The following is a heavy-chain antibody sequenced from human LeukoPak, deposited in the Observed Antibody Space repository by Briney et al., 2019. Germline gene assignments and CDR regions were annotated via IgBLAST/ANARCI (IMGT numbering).Heavy chain of an antibody. CDR1: GFTFSTYA. Sequence: GGCLRLSCAASGFTFSTYAMGWVRQAPGKGLEWVSAISVSGDTTYYGDSVKGRFTISRDNSKNTLCLQMNSLRAEDTAVYNCANLPSTKFPYGNNYGYLFKYWGQGTLVTVSS. CDR3: ANLPSTKFPYGNNYGYLFKY. J-gene: IGHJ4*02. V-gene: IGHV3-23*01. D-gene: IGHD5-18*01. CDR2: ISVSGDTT.